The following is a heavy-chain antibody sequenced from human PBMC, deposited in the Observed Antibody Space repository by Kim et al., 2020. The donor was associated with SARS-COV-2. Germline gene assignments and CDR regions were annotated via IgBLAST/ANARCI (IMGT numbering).Heavy chain of an antibody. J-gene: IGHJ4*02. CDR2: T. Sequence: TNYADSVKGRFTISIDSSKNTLYLQMGSLRAEDMAVYYCARVGAMGAFDYWGQGALVTVSS. CDR3: ARVGAMGAFDY. V-gene: IGHV3-64*02. D-gene: IGHD3-16*01.